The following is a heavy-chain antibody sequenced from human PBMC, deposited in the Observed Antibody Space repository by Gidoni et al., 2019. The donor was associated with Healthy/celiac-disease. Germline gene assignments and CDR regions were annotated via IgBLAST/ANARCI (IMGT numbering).Heavy chain of an antibody. Sequence: QVQLVQSGAEVKKPGASVKVSCKASGYTFTSYAMHWVRQAPGQRLEWMGWINAGNGNTKYSQKFQGRVTITRDTSASTAYMELSSLRSEDTAVYYCASNDILTGYYFYYGMDVWGQGTTVTVSS. CDR2: INAGNGNT. CDR1: GYTFTSYA. J-gene: IGHJ6*02. D-gene: IGHD3-9*01. V-gene: IGHV1-3*01. CDR3: ASNDILTGYYFYYGMDV.